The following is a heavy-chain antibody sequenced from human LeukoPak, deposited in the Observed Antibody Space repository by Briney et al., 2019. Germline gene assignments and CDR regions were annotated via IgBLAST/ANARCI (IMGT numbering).Heavy chain of an antibody. CDR2: IWYDGSNK. Sequence: GGSLRLSCAASGFSFGSYAMTWVRQAPGKGLEWVAFIWYDGSNKYYADSVKGRFTISRDNSRNTLFLQMNSLRAEDTAVYYCATDRATQYFDYWGQGTLVSVSS. CDR1: GFSFGSYA. CDR3: ATDRATQYFDY. J-gene: IGHJ4*02. D-gene: IGHD2-15*01. V-gene: IGHV3-33*08.